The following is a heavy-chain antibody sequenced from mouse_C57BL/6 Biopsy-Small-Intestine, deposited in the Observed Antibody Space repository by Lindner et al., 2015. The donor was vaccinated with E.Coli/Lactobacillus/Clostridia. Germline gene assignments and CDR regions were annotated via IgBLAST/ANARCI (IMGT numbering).Heavy chain of an antibody. J-gene: IGHJ2*03. CDR3: ARGDNYYERSGYYRSPETPFDY. Sequence: SVKVSCKASGYTFTNYDINWVRQATGQGLEWMGWMNPNSDKTGYAQKFQGRVTMTKNTSISTAYMELNNLRSEDTAVYFCARGDNYYERSGYYRSPETPFDYWGQGTRVTVS. V-gene: IGHV1-84*02. D-gene: IGHD2-4*01. CDR1: GYTFTNYD. CDR2: MNPNSDKT.